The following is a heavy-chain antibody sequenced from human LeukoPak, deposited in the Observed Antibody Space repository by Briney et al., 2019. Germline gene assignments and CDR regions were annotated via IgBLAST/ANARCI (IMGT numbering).Heavy chain of an antibody. Sequence: GGSLRLSCAASGFTFNSYAVHWVRQAPGKGLEWVAVISYDGSINFYAASVKGRFTISRDNSKNTLYLQMNSLRAEDTALYFCARDRRYCSGGSCDFDYFFDYWGQGTLVTVSS. CDR3: ARDRRYCSGGSCDFDYFFDY. CDR1: GFTFNSYA. J-gene: IGHJ4*02. CDR2: ISYDGSIN. V-gene: IGHV3-30-3*01. D-gene: IGHD2-15*01.